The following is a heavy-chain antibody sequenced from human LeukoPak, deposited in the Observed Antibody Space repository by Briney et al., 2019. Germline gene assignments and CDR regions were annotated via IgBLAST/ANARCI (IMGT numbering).Heavy chain of an antibody. CDR1: VGTLISNG. D-gene: IGHD3-9*01. J-gene: IGHJ4*02. Sequence: AASVKVSCKAPVGTLISNGISWVRQAPGQGLEWMGGIIPILGTANYAQKFQGRVTLTADESTSTAYMELSSLRSEDTAVYYCARVNDILTGYYNGYFNYWGQGTLVTVSS. CDR2: IIPILGTA. CDR3: ARVNDILTGYYNGYFNY. V-gene: IGHV1-69*13.